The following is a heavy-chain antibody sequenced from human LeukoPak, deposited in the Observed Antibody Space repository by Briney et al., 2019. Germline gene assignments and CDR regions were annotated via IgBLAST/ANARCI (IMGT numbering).Heavy chain of an antibody. CDR2: ILYDGSNK. D-gene: IGHD3-3*01. Sequence: GRSLRLSCAVSGFSFNSYPMHWVRQVPGKGLEWVALILYDGSNKHYADSVKGRFTISRDNSKNTLYLQMNSLRAEDTAVYYCARGSRKLLRFLGQSKWFDPWGPGTLVSVSS. CDR1: GFSFNSYP. J-gene: IGHJ5*02. CDR3: ARGSRKLLRFLGQSKWFDP. V-gene: IGHV3-30*04.